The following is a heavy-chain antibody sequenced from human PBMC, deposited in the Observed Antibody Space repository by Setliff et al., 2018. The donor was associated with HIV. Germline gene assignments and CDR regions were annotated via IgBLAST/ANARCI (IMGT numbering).Heavy chain of an antibody. J-gene: IGHJ4*02. CDR3: ARDMRV. D-gene: IGHD2-2*01. V-gene: IGHV4-34*01. CDR1: GGSFSSYY. Sequence: SETLSLTCAVYGGSFSSYYWIWIRQPPGKGLEWIGEINHSGSTAYNPSLKSRVTISLDTSKNQFSLKLSSVTAADTAVYYCARDMRVWGQGTLVTVSS. CDR2: INHSGST.